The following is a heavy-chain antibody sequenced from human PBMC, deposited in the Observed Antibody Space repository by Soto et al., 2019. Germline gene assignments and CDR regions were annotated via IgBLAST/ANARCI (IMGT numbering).Heavy chain of an antibody. CDR3: VRVVAIPGYPDN. D-gene: IGHD5-12*01. Sequence: QVQLVQSGAEVRQPASSVKVSCKTSGGTFSSYAISWVRQAPGQGLEWMGGIVPIVDTSTDAQKFQGRVSITADESTSKGYMELTSLRSDDTAVYYSVRVVAIPGYPDNWGQGTLVTVSS. CDR2: IVPIVDTS. CDR1: GGTFSSYA. V-gene: IGHV1-69*12. J-gene: IGHJ4*02.